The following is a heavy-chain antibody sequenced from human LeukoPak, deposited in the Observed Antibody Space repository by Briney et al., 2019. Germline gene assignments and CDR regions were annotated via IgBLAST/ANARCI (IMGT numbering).Heavy chain of an antibody. Sequence: GGSLRLSCVASGFTFSNYWMLWVRQAPGKGLMWVSLISTDGKSTRYAESVKGRFTISRDNAKNALYLQMDILRVEDTALYFCVRDYQFIQEVWGQGTTVTVSS. V-gene: IGHV3-74*01. D-gene: IGHD2-2*01. CDR1: GFTFSNYW. CDR3: VRDYQFIQEV. J-gene: IGHJ6*02. CDR2: ISTDGKST.